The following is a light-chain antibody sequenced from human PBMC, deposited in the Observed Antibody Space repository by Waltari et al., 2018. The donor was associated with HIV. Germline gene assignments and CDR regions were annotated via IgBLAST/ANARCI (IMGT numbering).Light chain of an antibody. CDR1: ESVSSN. V-gene: IGKV3-15*01. CDR2: GAS. J-gene: IGKJ1*01. Sequence: EIVLTQSPATLSVSPGDRVTLSCRASESVSSNLAWYQPKPGQAPRLVFYGASSRANGIPDRFSGSGSGTEFTLTISSLQSEDFAVYYCQEYNNWPWTFGQGNKVEIK. CDR3: QEYNNWPWT.